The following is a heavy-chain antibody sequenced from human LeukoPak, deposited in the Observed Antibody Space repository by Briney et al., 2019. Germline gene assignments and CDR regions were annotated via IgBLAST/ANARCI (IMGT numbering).Heavy chain of an antibody. Sequence: SETLSLTCAVYGGSFSGYYWSWIRQPPGKGLEWIGYIYYSGSTNYNPSLKSRVTISVDTSKNQFSLKLSSVTAADTAVYYCARETLGYCSSTSCARGAFDIWGQGTMVTVSS. V-gene: IGHV4-59*01. CDR2: IYYSGST. J-gene: IGHJ3*02. CDR3: ARETLGYCSSTSCARGAFDI. CDR1: GGSFSGYY. D-gene: IGHD2-2*01.